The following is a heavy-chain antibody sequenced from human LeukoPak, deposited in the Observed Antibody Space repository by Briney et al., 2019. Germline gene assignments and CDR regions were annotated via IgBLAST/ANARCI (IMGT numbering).Heavy chain of an antibody. V-gene: IGHV4-34*01. CDR1: GGSFSGYY. J-gene: IGHJ4*02. CDR3: ASLGGSYSDY. D-gene: IGHD1-26*01. CDR2: INHSGST. Sequence: PSETLSLTCAVYGGSFSGYYWSWIRQPPGKGLEWIGEINHSGSTNYNPSLKSRVTISVDTSKNQFSLKLSSVTAADTAVYYCASLGGSYSDYWGQGTLVTVSS.